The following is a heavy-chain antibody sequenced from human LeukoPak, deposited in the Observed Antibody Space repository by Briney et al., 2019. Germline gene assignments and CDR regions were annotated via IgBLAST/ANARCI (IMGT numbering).Heavy chain of an antibody. CDR1: GYSFPNYW. CDR3: ARQARGYSYGH. CDR2: IFPGDSDI. V-gene: IGHV5-51*01. D-gene: IGHD5-18*01. Sequence: KPGGSLKISCQGSGYSFPNYWIAWVRQMPGKGLEWMGVIFPGDSDIRYSPSFQGQVTISADKSIDTAYLQWSSLKASDSAMYYCARQARGYSYGHWGQGTLVTVSA. J-gene: IGHJ4*02.